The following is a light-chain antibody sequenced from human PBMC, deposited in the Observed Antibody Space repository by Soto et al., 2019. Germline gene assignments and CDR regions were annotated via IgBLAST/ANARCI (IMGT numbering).Light chain of an antibody. CDR3: QQYGTSPYVT. CDR2: GAS. V-gene: IGKV3-20*01. CDR1: QSVSSNY. J-gene: IGKJ2*01. Sequence: EIVLTQSPGTLSLSPGERATLSCRASQSVSSNYLAWYQQKPGQAPRLLIYGASSRATGIPDRFSASGSGTDFTLTISRLEPEDFSVYYCQQYGTSPYVTFGQGTKLEIK.